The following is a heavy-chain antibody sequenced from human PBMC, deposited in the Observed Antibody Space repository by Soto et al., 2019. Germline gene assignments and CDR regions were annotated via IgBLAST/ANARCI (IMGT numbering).Heavy chain of an antibody. Sequence: GGSLTLSCAASGFTFSGYGVSWVRQAPGKGLEWVSAITAAGSGSYYADSVKGRFTITRNNPRNTVHLQMSGLGAEDTALYCCARRRSPVTMRSPSDCWGQGTLVTVSS. D-gene: IGHD4-17*01. CDR3: ARRRSPVTMRSPSDC. CDR1: GFTFSGYG. CDR2: ITAAGSGS. V-gene: IGHV3-23*01. J-gene: IGHJ4*02.